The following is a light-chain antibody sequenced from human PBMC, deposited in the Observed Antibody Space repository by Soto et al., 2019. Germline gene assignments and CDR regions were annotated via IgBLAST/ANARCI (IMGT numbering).Light chain of an antibody. CDR2: DTS. CDR3: LLSYSGASYV. J-gene: IGLJ1*01. V-gene: IGLV7-46*01. Sequence: QAVVTQEPSLTVSPGGTVTLTCGSNTGAVTSGHYPYWFQQKPGQAPRTLIYDTSNKHSWTPARFSGSLLGGKAALTLSGAQPEDEAEYYCLLSYSGASYVFGTGTKVTVL. CDR1: TGAVTSGHY.